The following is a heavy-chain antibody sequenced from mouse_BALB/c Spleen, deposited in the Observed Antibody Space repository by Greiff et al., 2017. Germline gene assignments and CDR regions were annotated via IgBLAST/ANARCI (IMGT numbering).Heavy chain of an antibody. V-gene: IGHV3-6*02. D-gene: IGHD2-3*01. CDR1: GYSITSGYY. CDR2: ISYDGSN. J-gene: IGHJ1*01. Sequence: VQLQQSGPGLVKPSQSLSVTCSVTGYSITSGYYWNWIRQFPGNKLEWMGYISYDGSNNYNPSLKNRISITRDTSKNQFFLKLNSVTTEDTATYYCARERDGYYWYFDVWGAGTTVTVSS. CDR3: ARERDGYYWYFDV.